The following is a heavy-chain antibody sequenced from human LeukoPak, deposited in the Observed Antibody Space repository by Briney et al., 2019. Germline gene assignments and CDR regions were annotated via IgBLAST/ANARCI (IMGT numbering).Heavy chain of an antibody. CDR2: FDPEDGET. V-gene: IGHV1-24*01. D-gene: IGHD1-26*01. CDR3: AAGRSGSYGRGAFDI. CDR1: GYTLTELS. Sequence: GASVKVSCKVSGYTLTELSMRWVRQAPGKGLEWMGGFDPEDGETIYAQKFQGRVTMTEDTSTDTAYMELSSLGSEDTAVYYCAAGRSGSYGRGAFDIWGQGTMVTVS. J-gene: IGHJ3*02.